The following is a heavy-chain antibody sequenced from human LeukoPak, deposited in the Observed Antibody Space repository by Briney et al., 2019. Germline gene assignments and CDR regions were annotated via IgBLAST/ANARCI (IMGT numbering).Heavy chain of an antibody. CDR3: ARYSTSWGYFDY. D-gene: IGHD6-13*01. CDR2: ISSSSSYI. Sequence: GGSLRLSCAASGFTFSSYSMNWVRQAPGKGLEWVSSISSSSSYIYYADSVKGRFTISRDNAKNSLYLQMNSLRAEDTALYYCARYSTSWGYFDYWGQGTLVTVSS. J-gene: IGHJ4*02. V-gene: IGHV3-21*01. CDR1: GFTFSSYS.